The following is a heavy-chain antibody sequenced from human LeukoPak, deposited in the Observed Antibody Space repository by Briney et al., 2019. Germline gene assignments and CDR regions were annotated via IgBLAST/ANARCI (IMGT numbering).Heavy chain of an antibody. CDR1: GDSIIGSY. D-gene: IGHD3-22*01. J-gene: IGHJ4*02. CDR3: AKGRYYDSSGYNPTYYFDY. Sequence: PSETLSLTCTVSGDSIIGSYWSWIRQAPGKGLEWIGYIYYSVDTDYNPSLKSRVTISVDMSKKQFSLRLTSVTAADTAVYYCAKGRYYDSSGYNPTYYFDYWGQGILVTVSS. V-gene: IGHV4-59*01. CDR2: IYYSVDT.